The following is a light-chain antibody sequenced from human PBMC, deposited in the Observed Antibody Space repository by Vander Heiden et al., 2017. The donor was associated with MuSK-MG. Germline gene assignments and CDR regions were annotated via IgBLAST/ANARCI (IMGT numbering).Light chain of an antibody. CDR3: QAWDSSTVV. Sequence: SYELTQSPAGSVSPGQTARITCSGDKLGDKYCCWYEQNPGQSPVLVISQDNKRPSGIPERISGSNSGNTATLTISGTKAMDEADYYCQAWDSSTVVFGGGTKLTVL. CDR1: KLGDKY. CDR2: QDN. V-gene: IGLV3-1*01. J-gene: IGLJ2*01.